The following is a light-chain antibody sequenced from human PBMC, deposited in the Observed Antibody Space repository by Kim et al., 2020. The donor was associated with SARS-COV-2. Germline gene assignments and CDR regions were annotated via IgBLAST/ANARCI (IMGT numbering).Light chain of an antibody. CDR2: QDI. CDR3: QAWDSGTVVV. V-gene: IGLV3-1*01. J-gene: IGLJ3*02. Sequence: SYELTQPPSVSVSPGQTVSITCSGDELGDKYVFWFQQKAGQSPVLVIYQDIKRPSGIPERFSASNSGNTATLTISGTQATDEADYYCQAWDSGTVVVFGGGTQLTVL. CDR1: ELGDKY.